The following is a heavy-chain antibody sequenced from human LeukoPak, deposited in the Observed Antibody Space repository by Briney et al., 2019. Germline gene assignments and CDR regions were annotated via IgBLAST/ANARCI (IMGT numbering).Heavy chain of an antibody. Sequence: GGSLRLSCAASGFTFSSYAMTWVRQAPGKGLEWVSGISDSGDGTYYADSVKGRFTISRDDSKNTLYLQMNSLRDEDTALYYCANGLPPDSGGRGTLVTV. CDR2: ISDSGDGT. V-gene: IGHV3-23*01. J-gene: IGHJ4*02. CDR1: GFTFSSYA. D-gene: IGHD4-17*01. CDR3: ANGLPPDS.